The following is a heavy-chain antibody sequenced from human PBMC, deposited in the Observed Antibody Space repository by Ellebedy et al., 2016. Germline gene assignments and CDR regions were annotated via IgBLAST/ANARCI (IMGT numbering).Heavy chain of an antibody. CDR2: ISGSGGST. D-gene: IGHD3-9*01. Sequence: GESLKISXAASGFTFSSYAMSWVRQAPGKGLEWVSAISGSGGSTYYADSVKGRFTISRDDSKSIAYLQMNSLKTEDTAVYYCTRDPYDILTRFDYWGQGTLVTVSS. CDR1: GFTFSSYA. J-gene: IGHJ4*02. CDR3: TRDPYDILTRFDY. V-gene: IGHV3-23*01.